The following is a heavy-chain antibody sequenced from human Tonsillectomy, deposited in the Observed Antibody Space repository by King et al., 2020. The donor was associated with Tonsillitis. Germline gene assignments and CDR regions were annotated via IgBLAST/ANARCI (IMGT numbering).Heavy chain of an antibody. CDR1: GFTFNYYG. V-gene: IGHV3-30*18. Sequence: VQLVESGGGVVQPGRSLRLSCETSGFTFNYYGMYWVRQAPGKGLEWVAVISHDGSQKNYADSVKGRFTISRDNSKNTLFLQMNSLRPEDTAVFYRAKNEAEDGHGSGRYISWGQGTLVTVSS. J-gene: IGHJ5*02. CDR3: AKNEAEDGHGSGRYIS. D-gene: IGHD6-19*01. CDR2: ISHDGSQK.